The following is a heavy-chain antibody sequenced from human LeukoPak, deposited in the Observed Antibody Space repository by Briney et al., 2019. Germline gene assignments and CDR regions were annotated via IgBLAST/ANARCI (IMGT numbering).Heavy chain of an antibody. V-gene: IGHV4-39*01. CDR1: GDSMSSSHYC. D-gene: IGHD1-1*01. J-gene: IGHJ6*03. CDR2: IYYSGST. Sequence: SETLSLTCTVSGDSMSSSHYCWGWIRQPPGKGLEWIGSIYYSGSTYYNPSLKSRVTMSVDTSKKQFSLKLSSVTAADTAVYYCARGRNNWNDFYYMDVWGKGTTVTVSS. CDR3: ARGRNNWNDFYYMDV.